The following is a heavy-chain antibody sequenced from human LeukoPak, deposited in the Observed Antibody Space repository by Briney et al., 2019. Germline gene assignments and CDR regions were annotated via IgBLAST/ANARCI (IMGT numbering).Heavy chain of an antibody. CDR3: ARGLDSSSSPLSD. D-gene: IGHD6-6*01. CDR2: MNPNSGNT. J-gene: IGHJ4*02. Sequence: ASVKVSCKSSGYTFISYAMHWVRQATGQGLEWMGWMNPNSGNTGYAQKFQGRVTITRNTSISTAYMELSSLRSEDTAVYYCARGLDSSSSPLSDWGQGTLVTVSS. V-gene: IGHV1-8*03. CDR1: GYTFISYA.